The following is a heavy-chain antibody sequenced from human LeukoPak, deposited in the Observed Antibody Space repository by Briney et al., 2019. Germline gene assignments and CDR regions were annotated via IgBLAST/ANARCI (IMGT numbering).Heavy chain of an antibody. CDR1: GGSISSSSYY. J-gene: IGHJ3*02. V-gene: IGHV4-39*01. CDR2: IYYSGST. D-gene: IGHD3-16*02. CDR3: AEGPYYDYVWGSYRFRAFDI. Sequence: SETLSLTCTVSGGSISSSSYYWGWIRQPPGKGLEWIGSIYYSGSTYYNPSLKSRVTISVDTSKNQFFLKLSSVTAADTAVYYCAEGPYYDYVWGSYRFRAFDIWGQGTMVTVSS.